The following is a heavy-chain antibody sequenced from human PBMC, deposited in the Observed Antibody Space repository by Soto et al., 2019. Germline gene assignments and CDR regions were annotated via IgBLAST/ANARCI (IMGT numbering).Heavy chain of an antibody. CDR1: GFTFNDYY. CDR3: ARDLHDYGGNYAGGSWGPTLDY. CDR2: ISSRGRSM. Sequence: GGSLRLSCAASGFTFNDYYMTWVRQAPGKGLEWVSYISSRGRSMYYSDSVKGRFTISRDNAKNSLYLQMNSLRAEDTAVYYCARDLHDYGGNYAGGSWGPTLDYWGQGTLVTVSS. J-gene: IGHJ4*02. D-gene: IGHD4-17*01. V-gene: IGHV3-11*01.